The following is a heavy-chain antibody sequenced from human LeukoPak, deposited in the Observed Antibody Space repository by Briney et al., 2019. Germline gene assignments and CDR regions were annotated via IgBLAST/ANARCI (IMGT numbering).Heavy chain of an antibody. J-gene: IGHJ4*02. CDR2: ISGSGGSI. CDR1: GFTFSSYG. V-gene: IGHV3-23*01. CDR3: AKDGEEAVAGTGGGDY. D-gene: IGHD6-19*01. Sequence: PGGSLRLSCVASGFTFSSYGMSWVRQAPGKGLEWVSSISGSGGSIYYADSVKGRFTISRDNSKNTLYLQMNSLRAEDTAVYYCAKDGEEAVAGTGGGDYWGQGTLVTVSS.